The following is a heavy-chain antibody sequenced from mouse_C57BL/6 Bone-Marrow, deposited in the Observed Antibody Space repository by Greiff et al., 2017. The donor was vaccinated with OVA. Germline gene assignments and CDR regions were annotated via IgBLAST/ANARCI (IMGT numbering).Heavy chain of an antibody. CDR2: IDPSDSET. CDR1: GYTFTSYW. Sequence: QVHVKQPGAELVRPGSSVKLSCKASGYTFTSYWMHWVKQRPIQGLEWIGNIDPSDSETHYNQKFKDKATLTVDKSSSTAYMQLSSLTSEDSAVYYCARSGSFAYWGQGTLVTVSA. J-gene: IGHJ3*01. D-gene: IGHD3-1*01. CDR3: ARSGSFAY. V-gene: IGHV1-52*01.